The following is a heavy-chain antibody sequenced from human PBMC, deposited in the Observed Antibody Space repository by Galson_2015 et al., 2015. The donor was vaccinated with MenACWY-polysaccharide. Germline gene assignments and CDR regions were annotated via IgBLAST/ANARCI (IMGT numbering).Heavy chain of an antibody. J-gene: IGHJ5*02. CDR1: GFSFSIYW. V-gene: IGHV3-74*01. CDR3: TKAGAKYCSGSSCYFNWFDP. Sequence: SLRLSFAASGFSFSIYWMHWVRHAPGKGLVWVSRINADGSATGYADSVRGRFTISRDNSKNTLYLEMNSLRAEDPAVYYCTKAGAKYCSGSSCYFNWFDPWGQGTLVTVSS. D-gene: IGHD2-15*01. CDR2: INADGSAT.